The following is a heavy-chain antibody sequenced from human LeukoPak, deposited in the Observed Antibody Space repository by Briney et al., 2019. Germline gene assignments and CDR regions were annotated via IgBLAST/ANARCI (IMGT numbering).Heavy chain of an antibody. V-gene: IGHV4-34*01. CDR1: GGSFSGYY. CDR3: AKRYSSSWFDP. CDR2: INHSGST. Sequence: SETLSLTCAVYGGSFSGYYWSWIRQPPGKGLEWIGEINHSGSTNYNPSLKSRVTISVDTSKNRFSLKLSSVTAADTAVYYCAKRYSSSWFDPWGQGTLVTVSS. J-gene: IGHJ5*02. D-gene: IGHD6-6*01.